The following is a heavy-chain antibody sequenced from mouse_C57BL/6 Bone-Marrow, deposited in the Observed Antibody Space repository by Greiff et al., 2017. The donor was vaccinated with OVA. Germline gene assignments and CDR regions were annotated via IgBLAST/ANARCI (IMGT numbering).Heavy chain of an antibody. Sequence: EVQVVESGGGLVQPGGSLKLSCAASGFTFSDYYMYWVRQTPEKRLEWVAYISNGGGSTYYPDTVKGRFTISRDNAKNTLYLQMSRLKSEDTAMYYCARHYGNYVYAMDYWGQGTSVTVSS. J-gene: IGHJ4*01. CDR3: ARHYGNYVYAMDY. V-gene: IGHV5-12*01. CDR2: ISNGGGST. D-gene: IGHD2-1*01. CDR1: GFTFSDYY.